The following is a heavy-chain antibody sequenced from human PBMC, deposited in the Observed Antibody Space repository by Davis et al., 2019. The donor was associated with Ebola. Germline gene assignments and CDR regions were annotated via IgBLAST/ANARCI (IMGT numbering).Heavy chain of an antibody. CDR3: ARLAGGSSSTQAGLDP. CDR2: IYYSGST. CDR1: GGSISSYY. V-gene: IGHV4-59*08. D-gene: IGHD6-6*01. Sequence: MPSETLSLPCTVPGGSISSYYWSWIRQPPGKGLEWIGSIYYSGSTNYNPSLKSRVTISVDTSKNQFSLKLSSVTAADTAVYYCARLAGGSSSTQAGLDPWGQGTLVTVSS. J-gene: IGHJ5*02.